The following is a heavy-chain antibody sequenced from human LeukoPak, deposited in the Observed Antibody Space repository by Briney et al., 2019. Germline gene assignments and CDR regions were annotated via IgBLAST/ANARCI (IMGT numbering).Heavy chain of an antibody. CDR3: AKEKIIGFVFDGFDI. CDR2: IIPIFGPA. D-gene: IGHD2/OR15-2a*01. V-gene: IGHV1-69*06. CDR1: GGTFSTYG. Sequence: RVASVKVSCKASGGTFSTYGISWVRQAPGQGLQWMGGIIPIFGPANYAQKFQGRVTITADKSASTAYMELSSLRSEDTAVYYCAKEKIIGFVFDGFDIWGQGTMVTVSS. J-gene: IGHJ3*02.